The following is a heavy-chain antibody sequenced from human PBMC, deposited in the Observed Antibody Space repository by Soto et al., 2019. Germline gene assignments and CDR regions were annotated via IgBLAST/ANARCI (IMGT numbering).Heavy chain of an antibody. D-gene: IGHD2-2*01. CDR3: ARHGGTTSETKRGFDI. CDR1: GGSFSSSTYY. J-gene: IGHJ3*02. Sequence: QLQLQESGSGLVKPSETLSLTCAVSGGSFSSSTYYWDWIRQPPGKGLEWIGSVSYRGSTYYNPSLKSRVTISVDTSQNQFSLRVNSVTAADTAVYYCARHGGTTSETKRGFDIWGQGTMVTVSS. V-gene: IGHV4-39*01. CDR2: VSYRGST.